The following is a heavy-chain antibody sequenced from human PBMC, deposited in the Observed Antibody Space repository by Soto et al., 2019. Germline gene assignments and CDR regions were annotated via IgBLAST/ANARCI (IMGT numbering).Heavy chain of an antibody. CDR1: GFTFSSYA. CDR2: ISGSGGST. D-gene: IGHD6-6*01. CDR3: VKGLRIAARFDY. J-gene: IGHJ4*02. V-gene: IGHV3-23*01. Sequence: PGGSLRLSCAASGFTFSSYAMSWVRQAPGKGLEWVSAISGSGGSTHYADSVKGRFTISRDNSKNTLYLQMSSLRAEDTAVYYCVKGLRIAARFDYWGQGTLVTVSS.